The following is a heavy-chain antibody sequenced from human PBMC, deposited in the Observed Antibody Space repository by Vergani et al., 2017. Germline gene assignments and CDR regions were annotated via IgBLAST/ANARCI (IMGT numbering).Heavy chain of an antibody. D-gene: IGHD6-6*01. Sequence: QVQLQESGPGLVKPSQTLSLTCTVSGGSISSGDYYWSWIRQPPGKGLEWIGYMYYSGSTYYNPSLKSRVTISVDTSKNQFSLKLRSVTAADTAVYYRAREYSSSVGFLAYWGQGTLVTVSS. J-gene: IGHJ4*02. CDR1: GGSISSGDYY. CDR2: MYYSGST. CDR3: AREYSSSVGFLAY. V-gene: IGHV4-30-4*08.